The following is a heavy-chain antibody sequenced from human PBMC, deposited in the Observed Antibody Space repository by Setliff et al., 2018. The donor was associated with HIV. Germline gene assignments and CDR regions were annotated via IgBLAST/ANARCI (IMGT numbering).Heavy chain of an antibody. Sequence: LSLTCSVSGVSITTDGYYWSWIRHYPGKGLEWIGYMYHSGSTYYNASLASRLIMSLDPSKNQFSLKLNSMTAADTAMYYCAGGRYFRDIRDSRFDFWGQGMLVTSPQ. CDR1: GVSITTDGYY. V-gene: IGHV4-31*03. CDR3: AGGRYFRDIRDSRFDF. D-gene: IGHD3-9*01. CDR2: MYHSGST. J-gene: IGHJ4*02.